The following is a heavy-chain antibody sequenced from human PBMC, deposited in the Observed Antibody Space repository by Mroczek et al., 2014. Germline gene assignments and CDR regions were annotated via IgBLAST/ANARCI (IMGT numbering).Heavy chain of an antibody. CDR1: GFTFSSYS. D-gene: IGHD3-16*02. Sequence: VQLVESGGGLVKPGGSLRLSCAASGFTFSSYSMNWVRQAPGKGLEWVSSISSSSSYIYYADSVKGRFTISRDNAKNSLYLQMNSLRAEDTAVYYCATGSYYDYVWGSYRLSKSFDYWGQGTLVTVSS. V-gene: IGHV3-21*01. CDR3: ATGSYYDYVWGSYRLSKSFDY. CDR2: ISSSSSYI. J-gene: IGHJ4*02.